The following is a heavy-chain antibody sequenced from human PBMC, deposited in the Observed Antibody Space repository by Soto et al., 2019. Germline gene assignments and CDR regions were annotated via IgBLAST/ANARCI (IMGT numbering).Heavy chain of an antibody. D-gene: IGHD2-15*01. CDR1: GFTFSSYA. CDR2: ISYDGSNK. J-gene: IGHJ3*02. V-gene: IGHV3-30-3*01. CDR3: ARDHIVVVVAATHDAFDI. Sequence: GGSLRLSCAASGFTFSSYAMHWVRQAPGKGLEWVAVISYDGSNKYYADSVKGRFTISRDNSKNTLYPQMNSLRAEDTAVYYCARDHIVVVVAATHDAFDIWGQGTMVT.